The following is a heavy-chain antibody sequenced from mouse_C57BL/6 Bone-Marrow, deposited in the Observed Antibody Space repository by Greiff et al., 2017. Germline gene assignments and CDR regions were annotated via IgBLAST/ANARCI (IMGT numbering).Heavy chain of an antibody. CDR1: GYSFTGYF. J-gene: IGHJ3*01. V-gene: IGHV1-20*01. Sequence: VQLQQSGPELVKPGDSVKISCKASGYSFTGYFMNWVMQSHGKSLEWIGRINPYNGDTFYNQKFKGKATLTVDKSSSTAHMELRSLTSEDSAVYYCARRSYYGSIAYWGQGTLVTVSA. D-gene: IGHD1-1*01. CDR3: ARRSYYGSIAY. CDR2: INPYNGDT.